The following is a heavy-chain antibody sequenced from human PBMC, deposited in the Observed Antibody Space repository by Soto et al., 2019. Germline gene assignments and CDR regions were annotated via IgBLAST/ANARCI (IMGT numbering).Heavy chain of an antibody. CDR1: GFSLSNARMG. Sequence: SGPTLVNPTETLTLTCTVSGFSLSNARMGVSWIRQPPGKALEWLAHIFSNDEKSYSTSLKSRLTISKDTSKGQVVLTMTNMDPVDTATYYCARIPNPGWWDKTQYYFDYWGQGTLVTVSS. CDR2: IFSNDEK. CDR3: ARIPNPGWWDKTQYYFDY. D-gene: IGHD2-15*01. V-gene: IGHV2-26*01. J-gene: IGHJ4*02.